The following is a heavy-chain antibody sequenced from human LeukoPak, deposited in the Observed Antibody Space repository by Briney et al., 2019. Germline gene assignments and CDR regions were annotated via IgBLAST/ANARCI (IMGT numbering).Heavy chain of an antibody. D-gene: IGHD6-19*01. CDR2: ISGSGDST. CDR1: GFTFRSYA. Sequence: GGSLRLSCAASGFTFRSYAMSWVRQAPGKGLEWVSAISGSGDSTYYADSVKGRFTISRDNSKNTLYLQMNSLRAEDTAVYYCARPKYSSGWYFDYWGQGTLVTVSS. V-gene: IGHV3-23*01. CDR3: ARPKYSSGWYFDY. J-gene: IGHJ4*02.